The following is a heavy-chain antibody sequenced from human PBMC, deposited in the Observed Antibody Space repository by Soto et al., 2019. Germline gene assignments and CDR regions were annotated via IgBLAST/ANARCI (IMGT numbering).Heavy chain of an antibody. V-gene: IGHV4-30-4*01. Sequence: PSETLSLTCTVSGGSISGGDYYWSWIRQPPGKGLEWIGYIYYSGSTYYNPSLKSRVTISVDTSKNQFSLKLSSVTAADTAVYYCARASWELHYYYYGMDVWGQGTTVTVSS. CDR2: IYYSGST. CDR3: ARASWELHYYYYGMDV. J-gene: IGHJ6*02. CDR1: GGSISGGDYY. D-gene: IGHD1-26*01.